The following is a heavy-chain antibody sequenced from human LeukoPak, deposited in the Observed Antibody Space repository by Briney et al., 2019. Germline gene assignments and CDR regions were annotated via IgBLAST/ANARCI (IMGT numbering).Heavy chain of an antibody. CDR1: GYTFTSYG. V-gene: IGHV1-24*01. CDR3: ATGSGSYWENFDY. Sequence: ASVKVSCKASGYTFTSYGISWVRQAPGKGLEWMGGFDPEDGETIYAQKFQGRVTMTEDTSTDTAYMELSSLRSEDTAVYYCATGSGSYWENFDYWGQGTLVTVSS. CDR2: FDPEDGET. D-gene: IGHD1-26*01. J-gene: IGHJ4*02.